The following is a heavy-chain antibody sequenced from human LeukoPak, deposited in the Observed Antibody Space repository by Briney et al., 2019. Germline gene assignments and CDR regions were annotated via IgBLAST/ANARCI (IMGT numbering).Heavy chain of an antibody. D-gene: IGHD6-6*01. J-gene: IGHJ6*02. CDR2: IYYSGST. CDR1: GVSISSGGYY. CDR3: ARSQRIAARRYYYYGMDV. V-gene: IGHV4-31*03. Sequence: SQTLSLTCTVSGVSISSGGYYWRWIRQHPGKGLEWIGYIYYSGSTYYNPSLKSRVTISVDTSKNQFSLKLSSVTAADTAVYYCARSQRIAARRYYYYGMDVWGQGTTVTVSS.